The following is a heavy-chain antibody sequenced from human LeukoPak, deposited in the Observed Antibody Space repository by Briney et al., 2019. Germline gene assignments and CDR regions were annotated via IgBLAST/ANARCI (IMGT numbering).Heavy chain of an antibody. CDR3: GKDIQAGAGSTY. CDR2: ISGRGGST. CDR1: GFTFSSYA. J-gene: IGHJ4*02. Sequence: GSLRLSCAASGFTFSSYAMSWVRQAPGKGLEWVSAISGRGGSTYYADSVKGRFTISRDNSKNTLYLQMNSLRAEDTAVYYCGKDIQAGAGSTYWGQGPLLTVSS. D-gene: IGHD2-2*01. V-gene: IGHV3-23*01.